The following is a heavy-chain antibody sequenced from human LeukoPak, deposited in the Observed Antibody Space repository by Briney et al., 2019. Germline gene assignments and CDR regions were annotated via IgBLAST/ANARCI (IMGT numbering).Heavy chain of an antibody. V-gene: IGHV1-69*13. CDR1: GGTFSSYA. D-gene: IGHD5-18*01. CDR2: IIPIFGTA. CDR3: ARVDTAMVLDGYWFDP. J-gene: IGHJ5*02. Sequence: SVKVSCEASGGTFSSYAISWVRQAPGQGLEWMGGIIPIFGTANYAQKFQGRVTITADESTSTAYMELSSLRSEDTAVYYCARVDTAMVLDGYWFDPWGQGTLVTVSS.